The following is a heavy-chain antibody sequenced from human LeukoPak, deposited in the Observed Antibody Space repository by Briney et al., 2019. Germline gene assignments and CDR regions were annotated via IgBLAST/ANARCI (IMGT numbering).Heavy chain of an antibody. J-gene: IGHJ6*03. D-gene: IGHD2-2*01. Sequence: SVKVSCKASGGTFSSYAISWVRQAPGQGLEWMGGIIPIFGTANYAQKFQGRVTITADESTSTAYMELSSLRSEDAAVYYCARERYCSSTSCYRPQQNYYYYYMDVWGKGTTVTVSS. V-gene: IGHV1-69*01. CDR3: ARERYCSSTSCYRPQQNYYYYYMDV. CDR2: IIPIFGTA. CDR1: GGTFSSYA.